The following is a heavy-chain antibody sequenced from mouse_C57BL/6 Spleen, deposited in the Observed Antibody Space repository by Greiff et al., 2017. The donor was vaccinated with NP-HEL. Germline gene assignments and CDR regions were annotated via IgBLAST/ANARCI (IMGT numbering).Heavy chain of an antibody. Sequence: QVQLQQPGTELVKPGASVKLSCKASGYTFTSYWMHWVKQRPGQGLEWIGNINPSNGGTNYNEKFKSKATLTVDKSSSTAYMQLSSLTSEDSAVYYCARKGDYDYDVEDWFAYWGQGTLVTVSA. J-gene: IGHJ3*01. CDR1: GYTFTSYW. D-gene: IGHD2-4*01. CDR3: ARKGDYDYDVEDWFAY. CDR2: INPSNGGT. V-gene: IGHV1-53*01.